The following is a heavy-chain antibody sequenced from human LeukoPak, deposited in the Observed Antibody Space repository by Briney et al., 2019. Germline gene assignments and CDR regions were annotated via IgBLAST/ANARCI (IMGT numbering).Heavy chain of an antibody. D-gene: IGHD4-23*01. J-gene: IGHJ4*02. CDR3: ARDPTAVANLPQYYLDY. CDR1: GFTFSSYW. Sequence: GGSLRLSCAASGFTFSSYWMNWVRQAPGKGLEWVATIKQDGRDKYYVDSVKGRFTISRDDAKNSLYLQMNSLRVEDTAVYYCARDPTAVANLPQYYLDYWGQGTLVTVSS. CDR2: IKQDGRDK. V-gene: IGHV3-7*01.